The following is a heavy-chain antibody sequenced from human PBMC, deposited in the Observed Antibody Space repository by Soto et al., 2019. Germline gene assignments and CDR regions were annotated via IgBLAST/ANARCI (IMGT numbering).Heavy chain of an antibody. CDR3: ARTPRGYDYVHSFDL. D-gene: IGHD5-18*01. CDR1: GFTFNAYT. J-gene: IGHJ4*02. Sequence: GGSLRLSCAASGFTFNAYTLNWVRQAPGKGLEWIASIAGPTPYLYYAASVRGRFTVSRDNAQNSLFLQMNTLSADDTAVYYCARTPRGYDYVHSFDLWGQGTLVTVSS. CDR2: IAGPTPYL. V-gene: IGHV3-21*01.